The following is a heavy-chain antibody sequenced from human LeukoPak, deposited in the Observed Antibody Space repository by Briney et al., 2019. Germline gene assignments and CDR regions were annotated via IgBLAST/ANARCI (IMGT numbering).Heavy chain of an antibody. CDR3: ASCAWSTVVYSSGCVREDY. CDR1: GGTFSSYA. J-gene: IGHJ4*02. CDR2: IIPILGIA. Sequence: SVKVSCKASGGTFSSYAISWVRQAPGQGLEWMGRIIPILGIANYAQKFQGRVTITADKSTSTAYMELSSLRSEDTAVYYCASCAWSTVVYSSGCVREDYWGQGTLVTVSS. D-gene: IGHD6-19*01. V-gene: IGHV1-69*04.